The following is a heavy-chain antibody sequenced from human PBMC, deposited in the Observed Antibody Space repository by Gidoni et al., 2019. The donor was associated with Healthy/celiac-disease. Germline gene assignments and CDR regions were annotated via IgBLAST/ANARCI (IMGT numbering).Heavy chain of an antibody. J-gene: IGHJ4*02. CDR2: IKSKTDGGTT. CDR1: GFTFSNAW. Sequence: EVQLVESGGGLVKPGGSLRLSCAASGFTFSNAWMSWVRQAPGKGLEWVGRIKSKTDGGTTDYAAPVKGRFTISRDDSKNTLYLQMNSLKTEDTAVYYCTTDVTMIVVVTYYFDYWGQGTLVTVSS. D-gene: IGHD3-22*01. CDR3: TTDVTMIVVVTYYFDY. V-gene: IGHV3-15*01.